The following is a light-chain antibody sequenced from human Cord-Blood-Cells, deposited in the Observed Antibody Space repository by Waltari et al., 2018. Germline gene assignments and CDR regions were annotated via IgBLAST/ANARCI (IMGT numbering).Light chain of an antibody. J-gene: IGLJ1*01. Sequence: QSALTQPPSASGSPGQSVTISCTGTSSDVGGYNYVSWYQQHPGKAPKLMIYEVSRRPSGVPDRFSGSKSCNTASLTVSGLQAEDEADYYCSSYAGSNNYVFGTGTKFTVL. CDR3: SSYAGSNNYV. CDR1: SSDVGGYNY. V-gene: IGLV2-8*01. CDR2: EVS.